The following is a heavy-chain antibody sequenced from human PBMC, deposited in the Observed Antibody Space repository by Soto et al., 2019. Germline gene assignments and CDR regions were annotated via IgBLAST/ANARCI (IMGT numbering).Heavy chain of an antibody. Sequence: QVQLQESGPGLVKPSVTLSLTCSISGGSISDYQWNWIRQPPGKGLEWIGYIYYSGRTNYNPSLKSRLTISLDTSTRQFSLRLRSVTAADTAVYYCARMRGLGEISPYLDYWGQGALVTVS. CDR2: IYYSGRT. J-gene: IGHJ4*02. D-gene: IGHD3-16*01. CDR1: GGSISDYQ. V-gene: IGHV4-59*01. CDR3: ARMRGLGEISPYLDY.